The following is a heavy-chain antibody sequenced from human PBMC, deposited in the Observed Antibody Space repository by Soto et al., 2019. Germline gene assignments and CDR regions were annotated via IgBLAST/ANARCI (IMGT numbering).Heavy chain of an antibody. J-gene: IGHJ6*02. Sequence: QVQLVQSGAEVKKPGASVKVSCKASGYTFTTYGISWVRQAPGQGLEWMGWISAYNGNTNYAQKLQGRVTVTTDISTSTADMELRSLRADDTAVYYCARIDCSGGSCWGMDVWGQGTTVTVSS. CDR3: ARIDCSGGSCWGMDV. CDR1: GYTFTTYG. CDR2: ISAYNGNT. V-gene: IGHV1-18*01. D-gene: IGHD2-15*01.